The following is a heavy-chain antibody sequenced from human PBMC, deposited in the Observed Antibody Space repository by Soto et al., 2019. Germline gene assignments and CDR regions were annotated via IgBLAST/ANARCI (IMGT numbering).Heavy chain of an antibody. Sequence: GGSLRLSCAASGFTFSSYAMSWIRQAPGKGLEWVSAISGSGGSTYYADSVKGRFTISRDNSKNTLYLQMNSLRAEDTVVYYCAKELHMSSGWSQVIYWGQGTLVTVSS. V-gene: IGHV3-23*01. CDR3: AKELHMSSGWSQVIY. CDR1: GFTFSSYA. J-gene: IGHJ4*02. D-gene: IGHD6-19*01. CDR2: ISGSGGST.